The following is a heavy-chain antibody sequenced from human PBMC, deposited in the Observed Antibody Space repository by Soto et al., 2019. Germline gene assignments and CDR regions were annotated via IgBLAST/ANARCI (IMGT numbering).Heavy chain of an antibody. J-gene: IGHJ4*02. CDR1: GGSFSGYY. D-gene: IGHD6-13*01. V-gene: IGHV4-34*01. Sequence: SETLSLTCAVYGGSFSGYYWSWIRQPPGKGLEWIGEINHSGSTNYNPSLKSRVTISVDTSKNQFSLKLSSVTAADTAVYYCARGDRAGKLMCYFDYWGQGTLVTVSS. CDR2: INHSGST. CDR3: ARGDRAGKLMCYFDY.